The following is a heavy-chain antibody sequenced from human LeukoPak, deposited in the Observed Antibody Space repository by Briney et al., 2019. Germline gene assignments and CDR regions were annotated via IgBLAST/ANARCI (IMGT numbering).Heavy chain of an antibody. V-gene: IGHV1-46*01. CDR1: GYTFTSYY. D-gene: IGHD2-15*01. J-gene: IGHJ5*02. CDR3: ARFPNIVVVPNWFDP. Sequence: ASVKVSCKASGYTFTSYYMHWVRQAPGQGLEWMGIINPSGGSTSYAQKFQGRVTMTRDTSTSTVYMELSSLRSDDTAVYYCARFPNIVVVPNWFDPWGQGTLVTVSS. CDR2: INPSGGST.